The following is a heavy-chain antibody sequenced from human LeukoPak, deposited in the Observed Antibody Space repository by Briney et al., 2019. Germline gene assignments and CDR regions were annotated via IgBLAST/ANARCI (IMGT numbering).Heavy chain of an antibody. CDR3: ARDQQQWLEEDYYYYGMDV. J-gene: IGHJ6*02. Sequence: SQTLSLTCAISGDSVSSNSAAWNWIRQSPSGGLEWLGRTYYRSKWYYDYALSVKSRITINPDTSKNQFSLQLNSVTPEDTAVYYCARDQQQWLEEDYYYYGMDVWGQGTTVTVSS. D-gene: IGHD6-19*01. CDR1: GDSVSSNSAA. V-gene: IGHV6-1*01. CDR2: TYYRSKWYY.